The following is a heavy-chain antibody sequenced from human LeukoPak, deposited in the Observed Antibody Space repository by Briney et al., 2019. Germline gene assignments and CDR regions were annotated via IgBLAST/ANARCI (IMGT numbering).Heavy chain of an antibody. Sequence: SQTVSLTCNVSGGSISSGDFYWGWLPQPPGKGLEWIGYIYYSGSTYYNQSLKSRVTISVDTSKRQFSLKLSSVTAADTAVYYCARGFHYYGLVSYLRPPPYCDYWGQGTLVTVSS. J-gene: IGHJ4*02. CDR3: ARGFHYYGLVSYLRPPPYCDY. CDR2: IYYSGST. D-gene: IGHD3-10*01. V-gene: IGHV4-30-4*01. CDR1: GGSISSGDFY.